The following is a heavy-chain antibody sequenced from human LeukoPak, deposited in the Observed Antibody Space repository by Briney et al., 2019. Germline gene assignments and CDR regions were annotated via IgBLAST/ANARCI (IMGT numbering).Heavy chain of an antibody. CDR2: ISAYNGNT. V-gene: IGHV1-18*01. CDR1: GYTFTSYG. D-gene: IGHD1-26*01. CDR3: ARVDGGIYYYYYYMDV. J-gene: IGHJ6*03. Sequence: ASVKVSCKASGYTFTSYGISWVRQAPGQGLEWMGWISAYNGNTNYAQKLQGRVTMTTDTSTSTAYMELRSLRSDDTAVYYCARVDGGIYYYYYYMDVWGKGTTVTVSS.